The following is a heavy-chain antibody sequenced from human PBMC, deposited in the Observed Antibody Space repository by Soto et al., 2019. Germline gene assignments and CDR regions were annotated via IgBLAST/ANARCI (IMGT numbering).Heavy chain of an antibody. D-gene: IGHD3-16*01. CDR3: VKGFWGDY. CDR2: VSGGGIT. Sequence: EVQLLESGGGLVQPGGSLRLSCSASGFTFSSHDMIWVRQAPGKGLEWVSGVSGGGITSYEDSEKGRFTIARDKSRNTLYLQMNSLRVEDTAVYYCVKGFWGDYWGQGTLVTVSS. CDR1: GFTFSSHD. J-gene: IGHJ4*02. V-gene: IGHV3-23*01.